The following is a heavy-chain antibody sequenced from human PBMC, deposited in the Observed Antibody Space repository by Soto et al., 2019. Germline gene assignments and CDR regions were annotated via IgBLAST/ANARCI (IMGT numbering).Heavy chain of an antibody. Sequence: SETLSLTCAVSGDSITSGYYWDWIRQPPGKGLEWIATIYHSGSTHYNPSLKSRVTISVDTSQNQFSLKLSSVTAADTAVYYCARNTTYYSDLTPSHRVGYFDSWGQGAPVTVS. CDR1: GDSITSGYY. D-gene: IGHD3-22*01. J-gene: IGHJ4*02. CDR3: ARNTTYYSDLTPSHRVGYFDS. V-gene: IGHV4-38-2*01. CDR2: IYHSGST.